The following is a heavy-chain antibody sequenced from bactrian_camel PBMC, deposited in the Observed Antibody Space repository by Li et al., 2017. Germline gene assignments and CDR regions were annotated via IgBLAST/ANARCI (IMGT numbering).Heavy chain of an antibody. V-gene: IGHV3S63*01. D-gene: IGHD1*01. CDR3: AADRGYGLGCLSDSGY. Sequence: HVQLVESGGGSVQAGGSLRLSCTTSQGPSDDSDMGWFRLAPGNECELVSTISSDGRTYYSDSVKGRFTISQDKAKNTMYLQLNNLKPEDTSVYYCAADRGYGLGCLSDSGYWGQGTQVTVS. J-gene: IGHJ6*01. CDR2: ISSDGRT. CDR1: QGPSDDSD.